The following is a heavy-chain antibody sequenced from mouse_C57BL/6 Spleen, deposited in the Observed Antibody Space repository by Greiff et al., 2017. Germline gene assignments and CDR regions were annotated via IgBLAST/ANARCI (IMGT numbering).Heavy chain of an antibody. CDR3: TRDRGSNYFYYYAMDY. D-gene: IGHD2-5*01. CDR1: GFTFSSYA. J-gene: IGHJ4*01. CDR2: ISSGGDYI. Sequence: EVQLVESGEGLVKPGGSLKLPCAASGFTFSSYAMSWVRQTPEKRLEWVAYISSGGDYIYYADTVKGRFTISRDNARNTLYLQMSSLKSEDTAMYYCTRDRGSNYFYYYAMDYWGQGTSVTVSS. V-gene: IGHV5-9-1*02.